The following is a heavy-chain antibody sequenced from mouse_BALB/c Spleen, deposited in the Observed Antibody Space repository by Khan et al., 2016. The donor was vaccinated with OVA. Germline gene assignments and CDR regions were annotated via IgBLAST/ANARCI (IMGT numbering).Heavy chain of an antibody. CDR1: GYTFTTYW. V-gene: IGHV1-7*01. J-gene: IGHJ2*01. CDR3: TRERIDY. CDR2: INPTSGYT. Sequence: VVLVESGAELAKPGASVKMSCKASGYTFTTYWMHWVKQRPGQGLEWIGYINPTSGYTDHIEKFKERATLFADKSSRTAYMQLSSLTSEDSAVYYDTRERIDYWGQGTTLTVSS.